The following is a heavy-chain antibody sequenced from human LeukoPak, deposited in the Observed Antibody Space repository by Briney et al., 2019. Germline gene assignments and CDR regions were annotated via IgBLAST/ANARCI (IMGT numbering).Heavy chain of an antibody. J-gene: IGHJ4*02. CDR2: THYSGST. V-gene: IGHV4-59*01. D-gene: IGHD2-2*01. CDR3: AREHCSRTCYYDY. CDR1: GGSISTYY. Sequence: KPSETLSLTCIVSGGSISTYYWSWIRQPPGKGLEWIGYTHYSGSTNYNPSLKSRLTISIDTSKNQFSLKLSSVTAADTAVYYCAREHCSRTCYYDYWGQGTLVTVSS.